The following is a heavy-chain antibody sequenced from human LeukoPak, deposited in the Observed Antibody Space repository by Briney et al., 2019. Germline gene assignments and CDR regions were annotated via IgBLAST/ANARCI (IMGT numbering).Heavy chain of an antibody. V-gene: IGHV3-66*02. Sequence: PGGSLRLSCAASGFTFSNYAMSWVRQAPGKGLEWVSVIYSGGSTYYADSVKGRFTISRDNSKNTLYLQMNSLRAEDTAVYYCASRSPSRTYDFWSGYYLHDAFDIWGQGTMVTVSS. J-gene: IGHJ3*02. CDR1: GFTFSNYA. CDR3: ASRSPSRTYDFWSGYYLHDAFDI. D-gene: IGHD3-3*01. CDR2: IYSGGST.